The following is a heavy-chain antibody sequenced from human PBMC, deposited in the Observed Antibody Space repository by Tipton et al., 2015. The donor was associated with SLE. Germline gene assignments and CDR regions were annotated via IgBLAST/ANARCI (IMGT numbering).Heavy chain of an antibody. J-gene: IGHJ5*02. CDR3: ATQQLFSDSAIGRSLDP. D-gene: IGHD1-1*01. CDR2: IFAGGYT. Sequence: SLRLSCAASGFTVITNYMGWVRQAPGKGLEWVSVIFAGGYTYYADSVKGRFTISRDKSKNTLNLQMNSLRAEDTALYYCATQQLFSDSAIGRSLDPWGQRPLFSVSS. CDR1: GFTVITNY. V-gene: IGHV3-66*01.